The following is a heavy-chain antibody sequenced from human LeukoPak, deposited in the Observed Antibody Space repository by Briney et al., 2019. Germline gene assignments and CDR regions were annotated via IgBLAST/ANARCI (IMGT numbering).Heavy chain of an antibody. Sequence: GASVKVSCKASGGTFSSYAISWVRQAPGQGLEWMGGIIPTFGTANYAQKFQGRVTITADESTSTAYMELSSLRSEDTAVYYCASAAYYYGSGSYDNVFQLQFDYWGQGTLVTVSS. CDR2: IIPTFGTA. CDR1: GGTFSSYA. V-gene: IGHV1-69*13. J-gene: IGHJ4*02. D-gene: IGHD3-10*01. CDR3: ASAAYYYGSGSYDNVFQLQFDY.